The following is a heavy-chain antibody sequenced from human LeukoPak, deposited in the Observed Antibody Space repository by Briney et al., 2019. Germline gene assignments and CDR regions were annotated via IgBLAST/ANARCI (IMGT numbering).Heavy chain of an antibody. V-gene: IGHV4-38-2*01. D-gene: IGHD1-1*01. CDR1: GYSISSGYY. CDR2: IYHSGST. J-gene: IGHJ4*02. CDR3: ARRSRYNWNDLGFDY. Sequence: SETLSLTCAVSGYSISSGYYWGWIRQPPGQGLEWIGSIYHSGSTYYNPSLRSRATISVDTSKNQFSLKLSSVTAADTAVYYCARRSRYNWNDLGFDYWGQGTLVTVSS.